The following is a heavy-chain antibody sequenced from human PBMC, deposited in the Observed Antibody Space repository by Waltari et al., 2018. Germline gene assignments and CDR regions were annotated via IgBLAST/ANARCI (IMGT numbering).Heavy chain of an antibody. CDR3: VSTTFCSGTSCPMGV. V-gene: IGHV1-8*03. J-gene: IGHJ6*02. Sequence: QEQVVQSGAEVKKSGASVKVTCKASVFTFSRRDINWVRQAAGQGIEWMGWINHKRCKTGYAQKFEGSVNITGNTSINTVYQEVSSLGSEDTAVYYCVSTTFCSGTSCPMGVWGQGTTVTVSS. CDR2: INHKRCKT. D-gene: IGHD2-2*01. CDR1: VFTFSRRD.